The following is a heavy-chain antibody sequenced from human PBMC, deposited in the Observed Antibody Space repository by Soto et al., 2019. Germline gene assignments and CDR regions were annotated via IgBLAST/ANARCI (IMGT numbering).Heavy chain of an antibody. CDR1: GYTFTSYG. CDR3: ARDVPFDVTSGYWNWSVS. Sequence: ASVTVSCKASGYTFTSYGISWVRQAPGQGLEWMGWISAYNGNTNYAQKLQGRVTMTTDTSTSTAYMELRSLRSDDTAVYYCARDVPFDVTSGYWNWSVSWDEGTPV. D-gene: IGHD3-3*01. CDR2: ISAYNGNT. J-gene: IGHJ5*01. V-gene: IGHV1-18*01.